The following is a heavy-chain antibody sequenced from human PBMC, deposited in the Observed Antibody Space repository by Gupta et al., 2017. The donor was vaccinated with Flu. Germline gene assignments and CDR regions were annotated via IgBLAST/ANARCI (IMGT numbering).Heavy chain of an antibody. D-gene: IGHD4-4*01. CDR2: MYYNGNT. J-gene: IGHJ6*04. CDR3: ARGGSLTTYPV. V-gene: IGHV4-59*01. Sequence: SWIRQPQGKALEWIGYMYYNGNTNYNPSLKSRVTISVDTSRNLFSLKLSSVTTADTAVYYCARGGSLTTYPVWGKGTTLTVSS.